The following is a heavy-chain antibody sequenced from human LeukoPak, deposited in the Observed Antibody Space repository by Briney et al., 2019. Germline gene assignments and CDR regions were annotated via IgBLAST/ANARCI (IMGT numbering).Heavy chain of an antibody. V-gene: IGHV3-23*01. Sequence: VGSLRLSCAASGFTFSSYAMGWVRQGPGKGPEWVSSISGSGGHTYFADSVKGRFTISRDNSKNTLDLQMNSLKVEDTAVYYCAKFRYHSNDNNYLDFNYWGQGTLVTVSS. CDR3: AKFRYHSNDNNYLDFNY. J-gene: IGHJ4*02. D-gene: IGHD3-22*01. CDR2: ISGSGGHT. CDR1: GFTFSSYA.